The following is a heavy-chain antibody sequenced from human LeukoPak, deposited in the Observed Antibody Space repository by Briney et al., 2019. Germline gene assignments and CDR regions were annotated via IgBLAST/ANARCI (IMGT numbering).Heavy chain of an antibody. CDR1: GFTFSDHY. J-gene: IGHJ4*02. Sequence: PGGPLRLSCAASGFTFSDHYMDWVRQAPGKGLEWVGRTRNKANSYTTEYAASVKGRFTISRDDSKNSLYLQMNSLKTEDTAVYYCAREFYDSSGYTLDYWGQGTLVTVSS. V-gene: IGHV3-72*01. D-gene: IGHD3-22*01. CDR2: TRNKANSYTT. CDR3: AREFYDSSGYTLDY.